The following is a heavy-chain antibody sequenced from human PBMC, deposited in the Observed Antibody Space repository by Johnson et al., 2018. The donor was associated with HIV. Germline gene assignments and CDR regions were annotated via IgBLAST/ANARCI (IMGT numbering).Heavy chain of an antibody. D-gene: IGHD1-26*01. V-gene: IGHV3-15*01. Sequence: EVQLVESGGGLVQPGRSLRLSCAASGFTFDDYAMTWVRQAPGKGLEWVGRIKNKADGGTTEYAAPFKGRFTISRDDSANTRYVQMNSLRAEDTAVYYCAREGAWEPPLDAIDIWGQGTMVTVSS. CDR1: GFTFDDYA. CDR3: AREGAWEPPLDAIDI. CDR2: IKNKADGGTT. J-gene: IGHJ3*02.